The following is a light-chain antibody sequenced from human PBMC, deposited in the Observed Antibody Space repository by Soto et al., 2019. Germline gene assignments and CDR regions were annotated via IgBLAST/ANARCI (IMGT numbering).Light chain of an antibody. V-gene: IGLV2-14*01. CDR2: EVS. CDR1: SSDVGSYNF. CDR3: SSYTTSSNYV. Sequence: VLTQPASVSGSPGQSTTISCTGTSSDVGSYNFVSWYQQLPGKAPKLMIYEVSNRPSGVSNRFSGSKSGNTASLTISGLQAEDEADYYCSSYTTSSNYVFGSGTKVTVL. J-gene: IGLJ1*01.